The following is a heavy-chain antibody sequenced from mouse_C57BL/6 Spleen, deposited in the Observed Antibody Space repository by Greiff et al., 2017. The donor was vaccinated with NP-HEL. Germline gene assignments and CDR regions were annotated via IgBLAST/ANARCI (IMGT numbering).Heavy chain of an antibody. CDR1: GYAFSSYW. D-gene: IGHD1-1*01. J-gene: IGHJ3*01. CDR2: IYPGDGDT. CDR3: AIGITTVVATGFAD. V-gene: IGHV1-80*01. Sequence: QVQLKESGAELVKPGASVKISCKASGYAFSSYWMNWVKQRPGKGLEWIGQIYPGDGDTNYNGKFKGKATLTADKSSSTAYMQLSSLTSEDSAVYCCAIGITTVVATGFADWGQGTLVTVSA.